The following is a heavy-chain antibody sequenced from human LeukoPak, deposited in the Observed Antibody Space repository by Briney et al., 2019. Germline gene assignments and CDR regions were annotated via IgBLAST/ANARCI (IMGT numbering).Heavy chain of an antibody. CDR2: IYYSGST. J-gene: IGHJ6*02. CDR3: AHSVDTAMGYGMDV. V-gene: IGHV4-59*01. D-gene: IGHD5-18*01. Sequence: PSETLSLTCTVSGGSISSYYWSWIRQPPGKGLEWIGYIYYSGSTNYNPSLKSRVTISVDTSKNQFSLKLSSVTAADTAVYYCAHSVDTAMGYGMDVWSQGTTVTVSS. CDR1: GGSISSYY.